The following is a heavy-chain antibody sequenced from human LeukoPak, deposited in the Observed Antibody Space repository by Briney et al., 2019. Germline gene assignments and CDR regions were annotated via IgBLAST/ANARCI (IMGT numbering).Heavy chain of an antibody. Sequence: PSETLSLTCTVSGGSIRSGDYYWNWIRQSPGKGLEWIGYMYYSGDTYYNPSLKSRVSISEDTSKNQFSLKLSSVTAADTAVYYCARVPPRLAAAGTRGFAFDIWGQGTMVTVSS. CDR1: GGSIRSGDYY. CDR3: ARVPPRLAAAGTRGFAFDI. D-gene: IGHD6-13*01. CDR2: MYYSGDT. J-gene: IGHJ3*02. V-gene: IGHV4-30-4*01.